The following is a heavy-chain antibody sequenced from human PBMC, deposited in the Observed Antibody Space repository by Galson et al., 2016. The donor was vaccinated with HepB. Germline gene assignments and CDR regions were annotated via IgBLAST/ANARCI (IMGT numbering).Heavy chain of an antibody. D-gene: IGHD5-12*01. CDR3: AREGYSYESDYFDY. Sequence: SLRLSCAASGFSFGNYNMDWARQAPGKGLEWVSFIANDGTRKEYVDSVKGRFTISRDNSKNTLYLQMNSLGADDTALYYCAREGYSYESDYFDYWGQGTLVTVSA. V-gene: IGHV3-30*03. CDR1: GFSFGNYN. J-gene: IGHJ4*02. CDR2: IANDGTRK.